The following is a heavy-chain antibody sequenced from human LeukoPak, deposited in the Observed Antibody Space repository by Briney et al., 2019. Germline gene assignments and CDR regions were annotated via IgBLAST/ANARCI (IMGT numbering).Heavy chain of an antibody. V-gene: IGHV4-59*05. CDR1: GGSINNYY. CDR3: ARLPVRDY. J-gene: IGHJ4*02. CDR2: IYYSGST. Sequence: PSETLSLTCTVSGGSINNYYWSWIRQPPGKGLEWIGSIYYSGSTYYNPSLKSRVTISVDTSKNQFSLKLSSVTAADTAVYYCARLPVRDYWGQGTLVTVSS. D-gene: IGHD4-11*01.